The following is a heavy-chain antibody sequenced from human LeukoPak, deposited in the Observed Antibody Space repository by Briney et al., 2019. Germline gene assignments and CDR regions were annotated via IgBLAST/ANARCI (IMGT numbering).Heavy chain of an antibody. V-gene: IGHV3-30*18. J-gene: IGHJ4*02. Sequence: PAVSLRLSCAASGFTFSSYGMHWVRQAPGKGLEWVAVISYDGSNKYYADSVKGRFTISRDNSKNTLYLQMNSLRAEDTAVYYCAKADWNDLVSGSIDYWGQGTLVTVSS. CDR3: AKADWNDLVSGSIDY. CDR1: GFTFSSYG. CDR2: ISYDGSNK. D-gene: IGHD1-1*01.